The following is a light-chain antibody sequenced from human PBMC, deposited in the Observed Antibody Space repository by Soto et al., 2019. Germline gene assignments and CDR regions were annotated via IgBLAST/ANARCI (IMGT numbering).Light chain of an antibody. V-gene: IGKV1-39*01. CDR3: QQRYSTPCT. Sequence: DIQMTQSPSSLSASVGDRVTITCRASQSISSYLNWYQQKPGKAPKLLIYAASSLQSGVPSRFSGSGSGTDFTLPISSLQPEDFATYYCQQRYSTPCTFGQGTKLEIK. CDR2: AAS. J-gene: IGKJ2*02. CDR1: QSISSY.